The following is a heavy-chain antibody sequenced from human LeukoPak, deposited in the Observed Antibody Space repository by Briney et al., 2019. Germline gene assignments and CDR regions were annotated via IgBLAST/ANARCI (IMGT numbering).Heavy chain of an antibody. CDR1: GFTFSNYN. J-gene: IGHJ4*02. CDR3: ARPDY. CDR2: TRNKANSYTT. V-gene: IGHV3-72*01. Sequence: PGGSLRLSCAASGFTFSNYNMNWVRQAPGKGLEWVGRTRNKANSYTTEYAASVKGRFTISRDDSKNSLYLQMNSLKTEDTAVYYCARPDYWGQGTLVTVSS.